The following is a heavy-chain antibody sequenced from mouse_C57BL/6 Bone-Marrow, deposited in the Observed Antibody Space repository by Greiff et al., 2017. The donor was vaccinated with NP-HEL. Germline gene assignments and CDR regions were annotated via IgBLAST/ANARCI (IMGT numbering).Heavy chain of an antibody. J-gene: IGHJ4*01. CDR3: ARGSYDYDEYAMDY. CDR2: INPNNGGT. D-gene: IGHD2-4*01. Sequence: VQLKQSGPELVKPGASVKIPCKASGYTFTDYNMDWVKQSHGKSLEWIGDINPNNGGTIYNQKFKGKATLTVDKSSSTAYMELRSLTSEDTAVYYCARGSYDYDEYAMDYWGQGTSVTVSS. V-gene: IGHV1-18*01. CDR1: GYTFTDYN.